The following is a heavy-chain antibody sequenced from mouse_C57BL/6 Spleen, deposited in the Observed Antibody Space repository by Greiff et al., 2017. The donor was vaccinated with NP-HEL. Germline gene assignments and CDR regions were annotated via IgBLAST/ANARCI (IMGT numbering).Heavy chain of an antibody. CDR1: GFTFSDYG. CDR2: ISSGSSTI. J-gene: IGHJ2*01. D-gene: IGHD1-1*01. Sequence: EVQLQESGGGLVKPGGSLKLSCAASGFTFSDYGMHWVRQAPEKGLEWVAYISSGSSTIYYADTVKGRFTISRDNAKNTLFLQMTSLRSEDTAMYYCARGPYYGSNFDYWGQGTTLTVSS. V-gene: IGHV5-17*01. CDR3: ARGPYYGSNFDY.